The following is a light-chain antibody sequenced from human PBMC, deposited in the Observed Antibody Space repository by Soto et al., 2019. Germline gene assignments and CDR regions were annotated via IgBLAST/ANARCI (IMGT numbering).Light chain of an antibody. Sequence: QLVLTQAPSASGTPGQMVTISCSGSSSNIGSNTVSWYQQVPGTAPKLLIYSNDQRPSGVPDRFSGSKSGTSASLAIGGLQSEDEADYYCAAWDGSLNGWVFGGGTKLTVL. CDR2: SND. V-gene: IGLV1-44*01. J-gene: IGLJ2*01. CDR1: SSNIGSNT. CDR3: AAWDGSLNGWV.